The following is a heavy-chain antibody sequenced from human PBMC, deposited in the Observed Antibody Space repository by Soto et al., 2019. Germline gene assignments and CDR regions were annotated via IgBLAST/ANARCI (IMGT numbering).Heavy chain of an antibody. Sequence: ASVKVSCKASGYTFINYYISWVRQAPGQGLEWMGWISPYNGNTNYVQKLQGRVTMTTDTSTSTAYMELRSLRSDDTAVYYCTRNRITIFGVARDYGMDVWGQGTTVTVSS. CDR2: ISPYNGNT. V-gene: IGHV1-18*01. CDR1: GYTFINYY. CDR3: TRNRITIFGVARDYGMDV. D-gene: IGHD3-3*01. J-gene: IGHJ6*02.